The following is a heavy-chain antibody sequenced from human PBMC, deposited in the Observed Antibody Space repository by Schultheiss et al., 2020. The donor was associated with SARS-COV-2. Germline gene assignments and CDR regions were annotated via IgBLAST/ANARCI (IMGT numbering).Heavy chain of an antibody. J-gene: IGHJ6*02. V-gene: IGHV1-2*02. CDR2: INPNSGGT. CDR3: ARGPTVGTVADIVVVVADKKDYGMDV. Sequence: ASVKVSCKASGYTFTGYYMHWVRQAPGQGLEWMGWINPNSGGTNYAQKFQGRVTMTRDTSTSTAYMELRSLRSDDTAVYYCARGPTVGTVADIVVVVADKKDYGMDVWGQGTTVTVSS. D-gene: IGHD2-15*01. CDR1: GYTFTGYY.